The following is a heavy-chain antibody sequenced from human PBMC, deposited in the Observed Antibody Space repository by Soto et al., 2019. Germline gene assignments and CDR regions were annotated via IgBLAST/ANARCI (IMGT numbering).Heavy chain of an antibody. CDR2: IYHSGST. CDR1: GGSISSGGYS. J-gene: IGHJ4*02. D-gene: IGHD6-19*01. CDR3: PRAGVFAAVPADY. V-gene: IGHV4-30-2*01. Sequence: QLQLQESGSGLVKPSQTLSLTCAVSGGSISSGGYSWSWIRQPPGKGLEWIGYIYHSGSTYYHPSLKRRVAISVDRSKNQFARERSSVAVAVTAGSYCPRAGVFAAVPADYCLQGTLVTVSS.